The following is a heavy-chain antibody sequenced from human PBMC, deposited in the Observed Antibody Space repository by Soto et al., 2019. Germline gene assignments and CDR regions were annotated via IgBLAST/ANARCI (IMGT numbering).Heavy chain of an antibody. D-gene: IGHD3-3*01. Sequence: SQTLSLTCAISGDSVSSNSAAWNWIRQSPSRGLEWLGRTYYRSKWYNDYAVSVKSRITINPDTSKNQFSLQLNSVTPEDTAVYYCARDLEYYDFWSGPDALDIWGQGTMVTVSS. CDR1: GDSVSSNSAA. CDR2: TYYRSKWYN. V-gene: IGHV6-1*01. J-gene: IGHJ3*02. CDR3: ARDLEYYDFWSGPDALDI.